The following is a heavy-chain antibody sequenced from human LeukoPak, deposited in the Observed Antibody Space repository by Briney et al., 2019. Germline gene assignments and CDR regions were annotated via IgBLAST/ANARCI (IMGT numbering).Heavy chain of an antibody. CDR2: IYYSGST. Sequence: SETLSLTCTVSGGSISSSSYYWGWIRQPPGKGLEWIGSIYYSGSTYYNPSLKSRVTISVDTSKNQFSLKLSSVTAAATAVYYCATTGGDIVVVPAAADYWGQGTLVTVSS. CDR3: ATTGGDIVVVPAAADY. J-gene: IGHJ4*02. V-gene: IGHV4-39*01. D-gene: IGHD2-2*01. CDR1: GGSISSSSYY.